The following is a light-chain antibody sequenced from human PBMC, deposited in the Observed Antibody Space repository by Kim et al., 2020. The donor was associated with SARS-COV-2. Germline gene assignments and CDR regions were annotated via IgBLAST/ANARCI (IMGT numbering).Light chain of an antibody. J-gene: IGLJ2*01. CDR1: SSDIGAYNY. CDR3: SSYAGSYTMI. V-gene: IGLV2-11*03. CDR2: DVT. Sequence: GPAITISGTATSSDIGAYNYVSWYQQHPGKVPKVMIYDVTKRPSGVPDRFSGSKSGNTASLTISGLQTEDEADYYCSSYAGSYTMIFGGGTQLTVL.